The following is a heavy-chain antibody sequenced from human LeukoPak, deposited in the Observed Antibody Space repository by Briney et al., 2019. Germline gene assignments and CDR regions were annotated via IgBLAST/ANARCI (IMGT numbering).Heavy chain of an antibody. J-gene: IGHJ4*02. Sequence: GESLRISCKGSGYSFTNYWIGWVRQMPGKGLEWMGIIYLGDSDTRYSPSFQGQVTFSADKSISTAYLQWSSLKASDTAMYYCARTIVGATGGEYYFDYWGQGTLVTVSS. V-gene: IGHV5-51*01. CDR3: ARTIVGATGGEYYFDY. CDR1: GYSFTNYW. CDR2: IYLGDSDT. D-gene: IGHD1-26*01.